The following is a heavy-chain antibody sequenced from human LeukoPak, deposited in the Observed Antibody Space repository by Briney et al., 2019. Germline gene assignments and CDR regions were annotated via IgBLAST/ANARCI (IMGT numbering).Heavy chain of an antibody. V-gene: IGHV3-23*01. CDR3: AKSAGYSYGFGRFDY. CDR2: IIGSGGST. CDR1: GFTFSSYA. J-gene: IGHJ4*02. D-gene: IGHD5-18*01. Sequence: GGSLRLSCAASGFTFSSYAMTWVRQAPGKGLEWVSSIIGSGGSTYYADSVKGRFTISRDNSENTVYLQMNSLRAEDTAVYYCAKSAGYSYGFGRFDYWGQGTLVTVSS.